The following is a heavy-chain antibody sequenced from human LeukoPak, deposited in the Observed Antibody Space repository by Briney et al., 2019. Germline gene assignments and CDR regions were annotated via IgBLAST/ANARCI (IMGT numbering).Heavy chain of an antibody. D-gene: IGHD5-18*01. V-gene: IGHV1-46*01. CDR2: INPSGGST. CDR1: GYTFTSYY. CDR3: AREMSYGDYYYYYMDV. Sequence: EASVKVSCKASGYTFTSYYMHWVRQAPGQGLEWMGIINPSGGSTSYAQKFQGRVTMTRDTSTSTVYMELSSPRSEDTAVYYCAREMSYGDYYYYYMDVWGKGTTVTVSS. J-gene: IGHJ6*03.